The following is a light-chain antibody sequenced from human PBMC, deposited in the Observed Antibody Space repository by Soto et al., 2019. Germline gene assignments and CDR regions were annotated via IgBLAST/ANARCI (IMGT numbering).Light chain of an antibody. CDR1: QHISTW. CDR3: QQANSFPFT. V-gene: IGKV1-12*01. J-gene: IGKJ2*01. CDR2: AAS. Sequence: DIQMTQSPSSVSASIGDRVTITCRASQHISTWLVWYQQKPGKAPQLLIYAASSLQSGVPSRFSGSGSGTDFTRTISSLQPEDSATYYCQQANSFPFTVGQGTRLEI.